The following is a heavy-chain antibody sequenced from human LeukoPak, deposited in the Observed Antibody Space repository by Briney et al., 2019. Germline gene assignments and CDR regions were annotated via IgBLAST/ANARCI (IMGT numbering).Heavy chain of an antibody. D-gene: IGHD2-2*01. CDR1: GGSISSYY. CDR2: IYYSGST. V-gene: IGHV4-59*08. CDR3: ARMDCSSTSCYGLDYYGMDV. Sequence: SETLSLTCTVSGGSISSYYWSWNRQPPGKGLEWIGYIYYSGSTTYNPSLKSRVTISVDTSKNQFSLKLSSVTAADTAVYYCARMDCSSTSCYGLDYYGMDVWGQGTTVTVSS. J-gene: IGHJ6*02.